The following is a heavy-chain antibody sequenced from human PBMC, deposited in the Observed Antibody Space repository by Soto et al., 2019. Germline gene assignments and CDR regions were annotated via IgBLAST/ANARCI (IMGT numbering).Heavy chain of an antibody. V-gene: IGHV3-74*01. J-gene: IGHJ4*02. CDR2: IEYDWTTT. D-gene: IGHD6-13*01. Sequence: EVHLVESGGGLVQPGGSLRLSCVASGFAFDAYWMHWVRQVPGEGPVWVSRIEYDWTTTTYAESVKCRFTISRDNAKNTIYLQMNSLRAEDTGVYYCTRGPRPSSAGTGAYWGQGTLVTVSS. CDR3: TRGPRPSSAGTGAY. CDR1: GFAFDAYW.